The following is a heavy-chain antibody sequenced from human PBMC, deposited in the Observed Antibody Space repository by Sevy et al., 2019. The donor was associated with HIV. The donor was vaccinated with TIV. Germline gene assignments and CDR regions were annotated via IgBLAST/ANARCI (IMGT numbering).Heavy chain of an antibody. CDR1: GFTFSRYN. Sequence: GGSLRLSCAASGFTFSRYNMNWVRQAPGKGLEWVSYISSSSSIIYYADSVKGRFTISRDNAKNSLYLQMNSLRAEDTAVYYCARDSSVVGYFDYWGQGTLVTVSS. CDR2: ISSSSSII. V-gene: IGHV3-48*01. D-gene: IGHD2-15*01. CDR3: ARDSSVVGYFDY. J-gene: IGHJ4*02.